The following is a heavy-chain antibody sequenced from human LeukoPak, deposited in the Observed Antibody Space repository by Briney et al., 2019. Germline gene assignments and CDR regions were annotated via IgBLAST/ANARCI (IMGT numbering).Heavy chain of an antibody. CDR3: AKDPSITMVRGVIISRFIDY. J-gene: IGHJ4*02. CDR2: ISSSSSYI. Sequence: GGSLRLSCAASGFTFSSYSVNWVRQAPGKGLEWVSSISSSSSYIYYADSVKGRFTISRDNSKNTLYLQMNSLRAEDTAVYYCAKDPSITMVRGVIISRFIDYWGQGTLVTVSS. V-gene: IGHV3-21*01. CDR1: GFTFSSYS. D-gene: IGHD3-10*01.